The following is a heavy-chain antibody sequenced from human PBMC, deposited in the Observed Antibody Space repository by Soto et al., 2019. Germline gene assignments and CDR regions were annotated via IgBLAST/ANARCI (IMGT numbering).Heavy chain of an antibody. V-gene: IGHV3-74*01. CDR3: ARAAVYCSGGSCPSDY. Sequence: EVQLVESGGGLVQPGGSLRLSCAASGFTFSSYWMHWVRQAPGKGLVWVSRINSDGSSTSYADSVKGRFTISRDNAKNKLYLQMNSLRAEDTAVYYCARAAVYCSGGSCPSDYWGQGTLVTVSS. CDR2: INSDGSST. CDR1: GFTFSSYW. J-gene: IGHJ4*02. D-gene: IGHD2-15*01.